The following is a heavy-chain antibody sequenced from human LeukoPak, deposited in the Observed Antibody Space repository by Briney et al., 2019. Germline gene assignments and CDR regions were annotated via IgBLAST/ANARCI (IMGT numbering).Heavy chain of an antibody. Sequence: SVKVSCKPSGYTFTGYYMHWVRQAPGHRLEWRGWINPNSGGTNYAQKFQGRVTMTRDTSISTAYMEMSRLRSDDMAVYYCARGRIAVANWFDPWGQGTLVTVSS. CDR2: INPNSGGT. CDR1: GYTFTGYY. J-gene: IGHJ5*02. D-gene: IGHD6-19*01. CDR3: ARGRIAVANWFDP. V-gene: IGHV1-2*02.